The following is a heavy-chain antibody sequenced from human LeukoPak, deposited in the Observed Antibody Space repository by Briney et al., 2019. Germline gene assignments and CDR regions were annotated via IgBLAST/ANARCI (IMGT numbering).Heavy chain of an antibody. CDR1: GYTYTSYH. Sequence: ASVKVSCQASGYTYTSYHMHWVRPPPGQGLEWMGIINPSGGSTSYAQKFQGRVTMTRDTSTSTVYMELSSLRSEDTAGYYFSKESEYDNRRDYWGQGTLVTVSS. V-gene: IGHV1-46*01. CDR3: SKESEYDNRRDY. J-gene: IGHJ4*02. CDR2: INPSGGST. D-gene: IGHD1-14*01.